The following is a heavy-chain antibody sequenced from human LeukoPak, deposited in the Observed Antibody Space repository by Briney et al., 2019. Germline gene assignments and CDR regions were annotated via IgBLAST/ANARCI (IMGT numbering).Heavy chain of an antibody. CDR1: GGSISSYY. V-gene: IGHV4-59*01. J-gene: IGHJ3*02. CDR2: IYYSGST. D-gene: IGHD2-21*01. CDR3: ARDDSPLDAFDI. Sequence: PSETLSLTCTVPGGSISSYYWSWIRQPPGKGLEWVGYIYYSGSTNYNPSLKSRVTISVDTSKNQFSLKLSSVTAADTAVYYCARDDSPLDAFDIWGQGTMVTVSS.